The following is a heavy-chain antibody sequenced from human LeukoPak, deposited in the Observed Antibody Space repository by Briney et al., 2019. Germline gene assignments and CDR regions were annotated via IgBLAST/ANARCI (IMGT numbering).Heavy chain of an antibody. V-gene: IGHV4-34*01. CDR2: INHSGST. J-gene: IGHJ5*02. Sequence: PSETLSLTCAVYGGSFSGYYWSWIRQPPGKGLEWIGEINHSGSTNYNPSLKSRVTISVDTSKNQFSLKLSSVTAADRAVYYCARNDCSGGSCYPPASWGQGTLVTVSS. CDR3: ARNDCSGGSCYPPAS. D-gene: IGHD2-15*01. CDR1: GGSFSGYY.